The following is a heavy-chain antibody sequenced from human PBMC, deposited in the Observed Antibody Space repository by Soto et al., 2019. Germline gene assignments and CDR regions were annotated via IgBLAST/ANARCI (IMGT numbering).Heavy chain of an antibody. CDR2: IYPGDSDT. Sequence: GESLKISCKGSGYSFTSYWIGWVRQMPGKGLEWMGIIYPGDSDTRYSPSFQGQVTISADKSISTAYLQWSSLKASDTAMYYCARLNERRGYCSGGSCYNGMDVWGQGTTVTVSS. CDR3: ARLNERRGYCSGGSCYNGMDV. CDR1: GYSFTSYW. V-gene: IGHV5-51*01. D-gene: IGHD2-15*01. J-gene: IGHJ6*02.